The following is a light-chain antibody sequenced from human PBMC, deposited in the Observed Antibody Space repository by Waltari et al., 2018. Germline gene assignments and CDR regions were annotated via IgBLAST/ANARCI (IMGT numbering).Light chain of an antibody. J-gene: IGLJ2*01. CDR1: VLSKHH. Sequence: SHELTQPPSVSVSPGQTARITCPGHVLSKHHPCWYQQKPGQAPVVVIFKDTERPSGIPERFSGSSSGTVVTLTISGVQAEDEADYYCQSGDSSYTVLFGGGTKLTVL. CDR2: KDT. V-gene: IGLV3-25*03. CDR3: QSGDSSYTVL.